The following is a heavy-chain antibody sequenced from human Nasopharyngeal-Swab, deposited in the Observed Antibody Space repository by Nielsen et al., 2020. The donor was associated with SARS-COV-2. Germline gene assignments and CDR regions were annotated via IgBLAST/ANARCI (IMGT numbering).Heavy chain of an antibody. CDR2: IWYDGSNK. V-gene: IGHV3-33*01. CDR1: GFTFSSYG. J-gene: IGHJ4*02. D-gene: IGHD6-6*01. Sequence: GESLKISCAASGFTFSSYGMHWVRQAPGKGLEWVAVIWYDGSNKYYADSVKGRFTISRDNSKNTLYLQMNSLRAEDTAVYYCARDGQQLVEYYFDYWGQGTLVTVSS. CDR3: ARDGQQLVEYYFDY.